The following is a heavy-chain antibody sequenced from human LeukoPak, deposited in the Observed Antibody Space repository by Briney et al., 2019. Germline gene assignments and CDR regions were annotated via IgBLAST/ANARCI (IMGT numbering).Heavy chain of an antibody. D-gene: IGHD5-24*01. J-gene: IGHJ4*02. V-gene: IGHV3-48*03. Sequence: GGSLRLSCAASGFTFSSYEMNWVRQAPGKGLEWVSYISSSGSTIYYADSVKGRFTISRDNAKNSLYLQMNSLRAEDTAVYYCARDQEMATIPFDYWGQGTLVTVSS. CDR3: ARDQEMATIPFDY. CDR2: ISSSGSTI. CDR1: GFTFSSYE.